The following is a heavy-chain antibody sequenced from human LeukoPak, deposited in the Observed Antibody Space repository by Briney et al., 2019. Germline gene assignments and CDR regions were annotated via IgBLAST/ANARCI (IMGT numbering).Heavy chain of an antibody. D-gene: IGHD3-10*01. CDR2: INPNSGGT. J-gene: IGHJ5*02. V-gene: IGHV1-2*02. CDR1: GYTFTGYY. CDR3: ARARITMVRGVKYNWFDP. Sequence: GSVKVSCQASGYTFTGYYMHSVRPAPGQGLEWMGWINPNSGGTNYAQKFQGRVTMTRDTSISTAYMELSRLRSDDTAVYYCARARITMVRGVKYNWFDPWGQGTLVTVSS.